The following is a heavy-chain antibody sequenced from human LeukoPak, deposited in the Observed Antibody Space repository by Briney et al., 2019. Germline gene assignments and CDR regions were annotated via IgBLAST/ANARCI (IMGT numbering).Heavy chain of an antibody. V-gene: IGHV1-2*02. J-gene: IGHJ4*02. CDR3: ARDQGSGSRY. D-gene: IGHD3-22*01. Sequence: GASVKVSCKASGYTFTGYYMHWVRQAPGQGLEWMGWINPNSGGTNYAQKFQGRVTMTRDTSISTAYMELSRLRSDDTAAYYCARDQGSGSRYWGQGTLVTVSS. CDR1: GYTFTGYY. CDR2: INPNSGGT.